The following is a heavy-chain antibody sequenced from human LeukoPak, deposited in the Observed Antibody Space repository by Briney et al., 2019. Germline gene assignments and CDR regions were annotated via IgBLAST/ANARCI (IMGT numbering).Heavy chain of an antibody. CDR2: INPNSGGT. V-gene: IGHV1-2*02. CDR1: GHTFTGYY. D-gene: IGHD4-23*01. J-gene: IGHJ4*02. CDR3: ARFPGRSHTVVTGY. Sequence: ASVKVSCKASGHTFTGYYMHWVRQAPGQGLEWMGWINPNSGGTNYAQKFQGRVTMTRDTSISTAYMELSRLRSDDTAVYYCARFPGRSHTVVTGYWGQGTLVTVSS.